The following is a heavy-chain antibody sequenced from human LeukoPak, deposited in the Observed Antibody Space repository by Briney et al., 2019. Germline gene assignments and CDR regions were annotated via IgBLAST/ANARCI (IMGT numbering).Heavy chain of an antibody. D-gene: IGHD4-17*01. Sequence: PGGSLRLSCAASRFTFSSYSMSWVRQAPGKGPQWVSSITSSSSHIYYADPVKGRFTISRDNAKNSLYLQMNSLRAEDTAVYYCARVRATVTPFDYWGQGTLVTVSS. CDR1: RFTFSSYS. J-gene: IGHJ4*02. CDR3: ARVRATVTPFDY. CDR2: ITSSSSHI. V-gene: IGHV3-21*01.